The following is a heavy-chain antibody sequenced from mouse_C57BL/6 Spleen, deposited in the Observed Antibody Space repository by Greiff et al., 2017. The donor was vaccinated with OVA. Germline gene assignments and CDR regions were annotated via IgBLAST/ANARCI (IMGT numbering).Heavy chain of an antibody. V-gene: IGHV1-63*01. CDR3: ARRVYYDYWYFDV. J-gene: IGHJ1*03. D-gene: IGHD2-4*01. CDR2: IYPGGGYT. Sequence: VQLQQSGAELVRPGTSVKMSCKASGYTFTNYWIGWAKQRPGHGLEWIGDIYPGGGYTNYNEKFKGKATLTADKSSSTAYMQFSSLTSEDSAIYYCARRVYYDYWYFDVWGTGTTVTVSS. CDR1: GYTFTNYW.